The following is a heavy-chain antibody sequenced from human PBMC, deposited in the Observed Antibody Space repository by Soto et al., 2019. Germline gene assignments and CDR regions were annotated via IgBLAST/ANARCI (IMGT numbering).Heavy chain of an antibody. CDR3: ASMVRGVKGY. J-gene: IGHJ4*02. D-gene: IGHD3-10*01. CDR2: IYYSGST. Sequence: SETLFLTCSVSGGSISSSSYYWGWIRQPPGKGLEWIGSIYYSGSTYYNPSLKSRVTISVDTSKNQFSLKLSSVTAADTAVYYCASMVRGVKGYWGQGTLVTVSS. V-gene: IGHV4-39*01. CDR1: GGSISSSSYY.